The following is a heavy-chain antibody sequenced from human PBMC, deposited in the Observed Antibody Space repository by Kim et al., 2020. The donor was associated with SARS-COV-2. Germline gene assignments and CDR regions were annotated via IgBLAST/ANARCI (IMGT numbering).Heavy chain of an antibody. Sequence: AGSLRLSCAASGFTFSSYAMHWVRQAPGKGLEWVAVISYDGSNKYYADSVKGRFTISRDNSKNTLYLQMNSLRAEDTAVYYCARERLPVLLDNWFDPWGQGTLVTVSS. J-gene: IGHJ5*02. CDR2: ISYDGSNK. V-gene: IGHV3-30*04. CDR3: ARERLPVLLDNWFDP. D-gene: IGHD3-10*01. CDR1: GFTFSSYA.